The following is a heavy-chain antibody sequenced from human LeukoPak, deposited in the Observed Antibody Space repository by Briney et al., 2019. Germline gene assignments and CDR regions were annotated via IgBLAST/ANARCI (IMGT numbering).Heavy chain of an antibody. Sequence: GGSLRLSCAASGLIFSGSAIHWVRQASGKGLEWVGRIRSRANSYVTVYSASVTGRFTISRDDSKNTAYLQMNSLKAEDTAVYYCAKDTPYHYDSSGYLRTGGYDYWGQGTLVTVSS. CDR3: AKDTPYHYDSSGYLRTGGYDY. V-gene: IGHV3-73*01. CDR2: IRSRANSYVT. D-gene: IGHD3-22*01. J-gene: IGHJ4*02. CDR1: GLIFSGSA.